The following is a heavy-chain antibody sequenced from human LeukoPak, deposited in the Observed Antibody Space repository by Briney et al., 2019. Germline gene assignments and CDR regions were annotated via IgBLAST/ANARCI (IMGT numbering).Heavy chain of an antibody. V-gene: IGHV4-31*03. CDR1: GASFSSGDQY. D-gene: IGHD3-22*01. CDR2: IHPSRTL. J-gene: IGHJ4*02. CDR3: SRGLDSRKLGY. Sequence: SETLPLTCTVSGASFSSGDQYWNWIRQSPGKGLEWIVNIHPSRTLYNNPSLESRVTMSMDTPKNQFSLNLNSVTAADTAVYFCSRGLDSRKLGYWGQGTLVTVSS.